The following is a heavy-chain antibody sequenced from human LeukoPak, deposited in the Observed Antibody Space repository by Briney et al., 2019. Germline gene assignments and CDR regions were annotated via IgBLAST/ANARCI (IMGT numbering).Heavy chain of an antibody. CDR3: ACRRVINYFDY. CDR1: GFTFSSYA. D-gene: IGHD3-10*01. V-gene: IGHV3-23*01. CDR2: ISGSGGST. J-gene: IGHJ4*02. Sequence: GGSLRLSCAASGFTFSSYAMSWVRQAPGKGLEWVSAISGSGGSTYYPDSVKGRFTISRDNSKNTLYLQMNSLRAEDTAVYYCACRRVINYFDYWGQGTLVTVSS.